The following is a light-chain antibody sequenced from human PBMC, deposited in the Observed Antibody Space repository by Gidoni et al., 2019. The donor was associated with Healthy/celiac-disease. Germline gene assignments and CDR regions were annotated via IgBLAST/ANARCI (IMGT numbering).Light chain of an antibody. CDR3: QQSYSTRYT. CDR2: AAS. CDR1: QSISSY. Sequence: NQMNQPPSSLSASVGDKVTSTCRASQSISSYLNWYQQKPGKAPKLLIYAASSLQSGVPSRFSGSGSGTDFTLTISSLQPEDFATYYCQQSYSTRYTFGQGTKLEIK. V-gene: IGKV1-39*01. J-gene: IGKJ2*01.